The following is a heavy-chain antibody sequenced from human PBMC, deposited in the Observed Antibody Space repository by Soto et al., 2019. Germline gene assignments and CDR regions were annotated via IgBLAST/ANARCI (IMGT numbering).Heavy chain of an antibody. Sequence: SETLSLTCTVSGGFISNYYLSWIRQTPGKGLEWIGYIYYRGSINHNPSLKSRVTISVDTSKNQCSLRLSSVTTADTAMYYCARLTGSPTTVWLDPWGQGSLVTVSS. CDR3: ARLTGSPTTVWLDP. V-gene: IGHV4-59*01. CDR1: GGFISNYY. CDR2: IYYRGSI. J-gene: IGHJ5*02. D-gene: IGHD1-20*01.